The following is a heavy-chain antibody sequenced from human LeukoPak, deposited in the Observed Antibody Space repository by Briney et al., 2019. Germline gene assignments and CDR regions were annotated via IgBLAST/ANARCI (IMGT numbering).Heavy chain of an antibody. CDR3: ARGDSSGSDAFDI. CDR2: IYSGGST. CDR1: GFTVSSNY. Sequence: GGSLRLSCAASGFTVSSNYMSWVRQAPGKGLEWVSVIYSGGSTYYADSVKGRFTISRDNSKNTLYLQMNSLRAEDTAVYYCARGDSSGSDAFDIWGQGTMVTVSS. D-gene: IGHD3-22*01. J-gene: IGHJ3*02. V-gene: IGHV3-53*01.